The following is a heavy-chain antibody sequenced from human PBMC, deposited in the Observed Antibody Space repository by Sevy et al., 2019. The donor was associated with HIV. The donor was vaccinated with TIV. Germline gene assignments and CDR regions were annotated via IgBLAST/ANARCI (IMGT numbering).Heavy chain of an antibody. Sequence: GGSLRLSCAASGFTFSSYAMHWVRQAPGKGLEWVAVISYDGSNKYYAYSVKGRFTISRDNSKNTLYLQMNSLRAEDTAVYYCARDEVYYGSGSHGGTFDYWGQGTLVTVSS. CDR3: ARDEVYYGSGSHGGTFDY. V-gene: IGHV3-30-3*01. J-gene: IGHJ4*02. D-gene: IGHD3-10*01. CDR1: GFTFSSYA. CDR2: ISYDGSNK.